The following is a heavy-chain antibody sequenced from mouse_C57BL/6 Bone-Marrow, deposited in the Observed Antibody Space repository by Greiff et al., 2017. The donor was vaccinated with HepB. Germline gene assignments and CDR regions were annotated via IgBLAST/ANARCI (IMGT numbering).Heavy chain of an antibody. Sequence: QVQLQQSGPELVKPGASVKLSCKASGYTFTSYDINWVKQRPGQGLEWIGWIYPRDGSTKYNEKFKDKATLTADKSSSTVYMELSRLTSEDSAVYFCARHEENYGSPPSFDYWGQGTTLTVSS. J-gene: IGHJ2*01. V-gene: IGHV1-85*01. CDR1: GYTFTSYD. CDR3: ARHEENYGSPPSFDY. D-gene: IGHD1-1*01. CDR2: IYPRDGST.